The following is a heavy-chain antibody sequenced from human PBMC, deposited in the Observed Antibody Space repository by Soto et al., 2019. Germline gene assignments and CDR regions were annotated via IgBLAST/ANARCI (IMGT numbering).Heavy chain of an antibody. CDR1: GLTFSDVG. Sequence: QVQLVQSGGGVVQPGKSLRLSCEVSGLTFSDVGMHWVRQAPGKGLEWVAVIWYDGTNAYYADSVKGRFSVSRDNSENTLYLEMNSLRAEDTAVYFCASDPLLIGGPSGRMGGYFDFWGQGDLVTVSS. CDR2: IWYDGTNA. D-gene: IGHD3-10*01. CDR3: ASDPLLIGGPSGRMGGYFDF. V-gene: IGHV3-33*01. J-gene: IGHJ4*02.